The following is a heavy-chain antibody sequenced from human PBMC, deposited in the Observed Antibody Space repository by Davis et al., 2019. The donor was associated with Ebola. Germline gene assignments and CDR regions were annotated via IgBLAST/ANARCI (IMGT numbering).Heavy chain of an antibody. CDR3: ARTDRVCRGGTCYSGNDFDY. J-gene: IGHJ4*02. Sequence: MPGGSLRLSCTVSGGPINNYYWSWIRQPPGKGLEWIGYVYSTGGTEYNPSLKSRVMMSVDTSKNQFSLKLSSVTAADTAVYYCARTDRVCRGGTCYSGNDFDYWGQGTLVTVSS. CDR1: GGPINNYY. V-gene: IGHV4-59*01. CDR2: VYSTGGT. D-gene: IGHD2-15*01.